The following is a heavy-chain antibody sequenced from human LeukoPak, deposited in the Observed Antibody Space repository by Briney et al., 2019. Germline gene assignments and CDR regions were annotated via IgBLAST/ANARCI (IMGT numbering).Heavy chain of an antibody. V-gene: IGHV5-51*07. CDR1: GYNFADYW. CDR3: ARHGIMGCSGGKCFTSFFYYGLDV. J-gene: IGHJ6*02. D-gene: IGHD2-15*01. Sequence: GESLKISCKAFGYNFADYWIGWVHLVPGKGLEWMGIIIPGESRTAYSPSFQGQVTISADNPISTAYLQWNSLKASDTAMYFCARHGIMGCSGGKCFTSFFYYGLDVWGQGSTVTVSS. CDR2: IIPGESRT.